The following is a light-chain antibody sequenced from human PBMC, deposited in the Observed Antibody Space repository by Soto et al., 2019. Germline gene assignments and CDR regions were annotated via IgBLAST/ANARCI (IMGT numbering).Light chain of an antibody. Sequence: DIQMTQSPSSLSASVGDRVTITCRASQGIRNDLGWYQQKPGKAPKLLIYAASSLQSGVPSRFSGSGSGTDFTLTISRLEPEDFAVYYCHQYGSSPRTFGQGTKVDI. V-gene: IGKV1-17*01. CDR3: HQYGSSPRT. CDR1: QGIRND. J-gene: IGKJ1*01. CDR2: AAS.